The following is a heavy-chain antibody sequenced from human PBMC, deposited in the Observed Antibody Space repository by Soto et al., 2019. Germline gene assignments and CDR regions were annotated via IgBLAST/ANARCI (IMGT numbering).Heavy chain of an antibody. Sequence: SGGSLRLSCGASGLIFKKGWMSWVRQAPGKGLEWVARVKSSVDGGTTDYAAPVQGRFSITRDDSRDTLYLQMNSLKTEDTAVYYCTTDGGIMVRPLFDFWGQGTLVTVSS. J-gene: IGHJ4*02. CDR3: TTDGGIMVRPLFDF. V-gene: IGHV3-15*01. CDR2: VKSSVDGGTT. D-gene: IGHD3-10*01. CDR1: GLIFKKGW.